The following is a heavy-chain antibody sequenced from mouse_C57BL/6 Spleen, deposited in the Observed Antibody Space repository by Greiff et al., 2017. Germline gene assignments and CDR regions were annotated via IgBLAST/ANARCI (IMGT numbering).Heavy chain of an antibody. V-gene: IGHV7-3*01. J-gene: IGHJ1*03. CDR1: GFTFTDYY. CDR3: ARSLRGWYFDV. CDR2: IRNKANGYTT. Sequence: DVKLVESGGGLVQPGGSLSLSCAASGFTFTDYYMSWVRQPPGKALEWLGFIRNKANGYTTEYSASVKGRFTISSDNSQSCLYLQMNALRAEDRATYYCARSLRGWYFDVWGTGTTVTVSS.